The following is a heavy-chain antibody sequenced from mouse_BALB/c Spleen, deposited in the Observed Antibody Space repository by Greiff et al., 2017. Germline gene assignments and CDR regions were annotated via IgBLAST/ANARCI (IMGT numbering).Heavy chain of an antibody. V-gene: IGHV5-6-5*01. J-gene: IGHJ4*01. CDR1: GFTFSSYA. CDR3: ARPLYGSSPYYAMDY. D-gene: IGHD1-1*01. Sequence: EVHLVESGGGLVKPGGSLKLSCAASGFTFSSYAMSWVRQTPEKRLEWVASISSGGSTYYPDSVKGRFTISRDNARNILYLQMSSLRSEDTAMYYCARPLYGSSPYYAMDYWGQGTSVTVSS. CDR2: ISSGGST.